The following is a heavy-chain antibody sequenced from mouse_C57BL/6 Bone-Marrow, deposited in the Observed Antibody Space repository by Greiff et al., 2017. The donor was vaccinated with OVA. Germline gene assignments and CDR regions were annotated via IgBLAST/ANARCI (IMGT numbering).Heavy chain of an antibody. CDR2: IDPSDSYT. CDR1: GYTFTSYW. D-gene: IGHD1-1*01. V-gene: IGHV1-50*01. J-gene: IGHJ2*01. CDR3: ARGPYGSSYDY. Sequence: VQLQQPGAELVKPGASVKLSCKASGYTFTSYWMQWVKQRPGQGLEWIGEIDPSDSYTNYNQKFKGKATLTVDTSSSTAYMQLSSLTSEDSAVYYCARGPYGSSYDYWGQGTTLTVSS.